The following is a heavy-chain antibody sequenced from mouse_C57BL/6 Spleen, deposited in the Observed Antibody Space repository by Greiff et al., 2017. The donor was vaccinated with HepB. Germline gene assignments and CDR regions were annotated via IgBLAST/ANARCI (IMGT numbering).Heavy chain of an antibody. Sequence: VQLQQSGAELVRPGTSVKVSCKASGYAFTNYLIEWVKQRPGQGLEWIGVINPGSGGTNYNEKFKGKATLTADKSSSTAYMQLSSLTSEDSAVYCCARRSSGPDAMDYWGQGTSVTVSS. CDR2: INPGSGGT. CDR3: ARRSSGPDAMDY. CDR1: GYAFTNYL. D-gene: IGHD3-2*02. V-gene: IGHV1-54*01. J-gene: IGHJ4*01.